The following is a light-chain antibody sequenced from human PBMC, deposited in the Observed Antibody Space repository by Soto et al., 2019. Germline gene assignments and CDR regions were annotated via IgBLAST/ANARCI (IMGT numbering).Light chain of an antibody. CDR3: HTWGPGMAV. V-gene: IGLV4-69*01. Sequence: QSVLTQSPSASASLGASVKLTCTLSSGHSSYAIAWHQQQPEKGPRYLMKLNSDGSHRKGDGIPDRFSGSSSGAERYLTISSLKSEDESEYYCHTWGPGMAVFGGGTKLTVL. CDR2: LNSDGSH. CDR1: SGHSSYA. J-gene: IGLJ2*01.